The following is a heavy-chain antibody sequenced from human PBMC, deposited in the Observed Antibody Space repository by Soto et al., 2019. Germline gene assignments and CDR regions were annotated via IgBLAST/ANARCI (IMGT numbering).Heavy chain of an antibody. CDR1: GFTFSSYG. J-gene: IGHJ6*04. CDR2: IWYDGSNK. Sequence: GGSLRLSCAASGFTFSSYGMHWVRQAPGKGLEWVAVIWYDGSNKYYADSVKGRFTISRDNSKNTLYLQMNSLRAEDTAVYYCARGEPYSSSPRGPDVWGKGTTVTVSS. D-gene: IGHD6-6*01. V-gene: IGHV3-33*01. CDR3: ARGEPYSSSPRGPDV.